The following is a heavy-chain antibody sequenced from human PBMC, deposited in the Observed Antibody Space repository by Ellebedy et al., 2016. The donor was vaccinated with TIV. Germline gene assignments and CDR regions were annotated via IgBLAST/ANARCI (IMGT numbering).Heavy chain of an antibody. D-gene: IGHD6-13*01. Sequence: GESLKISCTASGFNFSDYAMTWVRQAPGKGLEWVSYISSSSRTIYYADSVKGRFTISRDNAKNSLYLQMNSLRAEDTAVYYCAAAAGAGDDAFDIWGQGTMVTVSS. J-gene: IGHJ3*02. CDR2: ISSSSRTI. CDR3: AAAAGAGDDAFDI. CDR1: GFNFSDYA. V-gene: IGHV3-48*01.